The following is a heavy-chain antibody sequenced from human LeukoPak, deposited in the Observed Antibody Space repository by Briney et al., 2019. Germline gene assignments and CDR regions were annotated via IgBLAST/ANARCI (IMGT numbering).Heavy chain of an antibody. CDR3: ARVTPALVVVPAASYMDV. J-gene: IGHJ6*03. Sequence: SETLSLTCAVYGGSFSGYYWSWIRQPPGKGLEWIGEVNHSGSTNYNPSLKSRVTISVDTSKNQFSLKLSSVTAADTAVYYCARVTPALVVVPAASYMDVWGKGTTVTVSS. CDR2: VNHSGST. D-gene: IGHD2-2*01. V-gene: IGHV4-34*01. CDR1: GGSFSGYY.